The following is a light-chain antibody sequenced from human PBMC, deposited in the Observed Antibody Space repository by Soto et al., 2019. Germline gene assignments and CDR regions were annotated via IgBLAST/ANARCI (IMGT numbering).Light chain of an antibody. CDR2: GAT. J-gene: IGKJ3*01. Sequence: DIPMTQSPSALSASVGDRVTITCRASLDSNNYLAWYQQRPGKVPKLLIYGATTLQPGDPSRFSVSGSGTYLTLNISSLRHEDVATYYCQNCKSDVFTLGPGTKVDIK. CDR3: QNCKSDVFT. CDR1: LDSNNY. V-gene: IGKV1-27*01.